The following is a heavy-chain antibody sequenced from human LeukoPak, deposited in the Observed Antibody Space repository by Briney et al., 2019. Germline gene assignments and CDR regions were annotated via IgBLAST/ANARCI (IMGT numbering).Heavy chain of an antibody. CDR3: ATRWVDWSGSDRFDP. CDR1: GGSISSSSYY. Sequence: SETLSLTCTVSGGSISSSSYYWGWIRQPPGKGLEWIGSIYYSGSTYYNPSLKSRVTISVDTSKNQFSLKLSSVTAADTAVYYCATRWVDWSGSDRFDPWGQGTLVTVSS. D-gene: IGHD3-3*01. CDR2: IYYSGST. J-gene: IGHJ5*02. V-gene: IGHV4-39*07.